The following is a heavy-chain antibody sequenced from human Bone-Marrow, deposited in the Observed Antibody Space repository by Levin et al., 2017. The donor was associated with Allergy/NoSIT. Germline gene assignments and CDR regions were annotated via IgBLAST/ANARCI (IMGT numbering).Heavy chain of an antibody. CDR2: IKSKTDGGTT. V-gene: IGHV3-15*01. CDR1: GFTFSNAW. Sequence: PGGSLRLSCAASGFTFSNAWMSWVRQAPGKGLEWVGRIKSKTDGGTTDYAAPVKGRFTISRHDSKNTLYLQMNSLKTEDTAVDYGTTGELLGGLNAFDTGGQGTMVTVSS. CDR3: TTGELLGGLNAFDT. D-gene: IGHD1-26*01. J-gene: IGHJ3*02.